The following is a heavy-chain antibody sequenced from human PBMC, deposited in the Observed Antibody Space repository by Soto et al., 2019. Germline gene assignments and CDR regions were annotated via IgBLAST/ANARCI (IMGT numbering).Heavy chain of an antibody. CDR2: ISASGGST. J-gene: IGHJ4*02. CDR1: GFTLTTYT. Sequence: EVQLLESGGHLVQPGESLRLSCAASGFTLTTYTMSWVRQAPGKGLEWVSAISASGGSTYYADSVKGRFTISRDTSKNVLFLEVNTLRAEDTAVYYCAKDRQPDGIWTFDYWGQGTLVTVSS. D-gene: IGHD3-9*01. V-gene: IGHV3-23*01. CDR3: AKDRQPDGIWTFDY.